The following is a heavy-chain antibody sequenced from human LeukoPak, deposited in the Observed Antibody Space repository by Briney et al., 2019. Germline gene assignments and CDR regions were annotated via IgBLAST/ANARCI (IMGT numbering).Heavy chain of an antibody. CDR3: ARPSWYRPRGLDY. CDR2: INANRGST. D-gene: IGHD6-13*01. CDR1: RYTFTGYH. Sequence: ASVRDSCTASRYTFTGYHMHWVRQAPGQGLEWMGWINANRGSTNYAQKFEGRVTMTRDTSISTAYMELSRLSSDDTAVYYCARPSWYRPRGLDYWGQGTLVTVSS. J-gene: IGHJ4*02. V-gene: IGHV1-2*02.